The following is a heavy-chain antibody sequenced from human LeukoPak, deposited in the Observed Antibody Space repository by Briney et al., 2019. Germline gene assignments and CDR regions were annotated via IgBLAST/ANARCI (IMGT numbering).Heavy chain of an antibody. CDR3: TRALVWFRAYYYYYMDV. CDR1: GFTFSSYE. CDR2: ISSSGSTI. V-gene: IGHV3-48*03. J-gene: IGHJ6*03. Sequence: GGSLRLSCAASGFTFSSYEMNWVRQAPGKGLEWVSYISSSGSTIYYADSVKGRFTISRDNAKNSLYLQMNSLRAEDTAVYYCTRALVWFRAYYYYYMDVWGKGTTVTVSS. D-gene: IGHD3-10*01.